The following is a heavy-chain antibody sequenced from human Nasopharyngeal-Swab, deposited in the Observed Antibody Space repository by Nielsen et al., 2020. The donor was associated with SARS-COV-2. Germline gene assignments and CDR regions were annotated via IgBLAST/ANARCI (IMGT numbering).Heavy chain of an antibody. V-gene: IGHV4-61*01. Sequence: SETLSLTCTVSGDSVSSGSYYWSWIRQPPGKEVEWIGYIYYSGSTNYNPSLKSRVTISVDTSKNQFPLKLSSVTAADTAVYYCARATRSGYYQTYYFDYWGQGTLVTVSS. CDR1: GDSVSSGSYY. D-gene: IGHD3-22*01. CDR2: IYYSGST. J-gene: IGHJ4*02. CDR3: ARATRSGYYQTYYFDY.